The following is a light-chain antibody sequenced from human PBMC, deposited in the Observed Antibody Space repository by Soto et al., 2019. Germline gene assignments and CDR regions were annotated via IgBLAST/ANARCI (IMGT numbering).Light chain of an antibody. CDR1: LSGASSY. J-gene: IGKJ3*01. CDR3: QQYGSSPFT. Sequence: VLTQSPGTLSLSPGERATLSCRASLSGASSYLAWYQQKPGQAPRLLIYGASNRATGIPDRFSGSGSGTDFTLTISRLEPEDFAVYYCQQYGSSPFTFGPGTKVDIK. CDR2: GAS. V-gene: IGKV3-20*01.